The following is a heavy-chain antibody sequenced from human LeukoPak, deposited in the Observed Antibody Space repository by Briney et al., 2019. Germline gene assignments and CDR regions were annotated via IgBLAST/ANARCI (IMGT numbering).Heavy chain of an antibody. J-gene: IGHJ3*02. CDR1: KFTFSSYG. Sequence: GGSLRLSCAASKFTFSSYGMSWVRQAPGKGLEWVSTISSSGGSTYYADSVKGRFTISRDNAKSTLFLQMNSVRAEDTASYYCATLRRSGAERDAFDIWGQGTMVTVSS. D-gene: IGHD3-10*01. CDR3: ATLRRSGAERDAFDI. V-gene: IGHV3-23*01. CDR2: ISSSGGST.